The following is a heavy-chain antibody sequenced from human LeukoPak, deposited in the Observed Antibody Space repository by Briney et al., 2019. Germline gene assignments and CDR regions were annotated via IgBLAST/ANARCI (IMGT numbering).Heavy chain of an antibody. CDR3: ARSDYYDSSGNYYFDY. CDR2: IKRGGIEK. D-gene: IGHD3-22*01. J-gene: IGHJ4*02. Sequence: GGSLRLSCAVSGFTFSSYWMSWVRQAPGKGLEWVANIKRGGIEKNYVDSVKGRFTISRDNAKNSLYLQMNSLRDEDTAVYYCARSDYYDSSGNYYFDYWGQGTLVTVSS. CDR1: GFTFSSYW. V-gene: IGHV3-7*01.